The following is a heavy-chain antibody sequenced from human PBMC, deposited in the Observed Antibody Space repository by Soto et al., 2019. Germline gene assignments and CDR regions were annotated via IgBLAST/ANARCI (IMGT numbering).Heavy chain of an antibody. CDR3: ARDSGDCSGGSCPGMDV. J-gene: IGHJ6*02. Sequence: ASVKVSCKASGYTFTGYYMHWVRQAPGQGLEWMGWINPNSGGTNYAQKFQGWVTMTRDTSISTAYMELSRLRSDDTAVYYCARDSGDCSGGSCPGMDVWGQGTTVTVS. CDR2: INPNSGGT. V-gene: IGHV1-2*04. CDR1: GYTFTGYY. D-gene: IGHD2-15*01.